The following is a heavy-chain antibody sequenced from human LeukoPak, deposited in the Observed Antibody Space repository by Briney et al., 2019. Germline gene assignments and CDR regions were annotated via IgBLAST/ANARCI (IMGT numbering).Heavy chain of an antibody. CDR1: GGTFSSYA. CDR2: IIPIFGTA. CDR3: ARTRYESSDGAFDI. V-gene: IGHV1-69*06. D-gene: IGHD3-22*01. J-gene: IGHJ3*02. Sequence: GASVKVSCKASGGTFSSYAISWVRQAPGQGLEWMGGIIPIFGTANYAQKFQGRVTITADKSTSTAYMELSSLRSEDTAVYYCARTRYESSDGAFDIWGQGTMVTVSS.